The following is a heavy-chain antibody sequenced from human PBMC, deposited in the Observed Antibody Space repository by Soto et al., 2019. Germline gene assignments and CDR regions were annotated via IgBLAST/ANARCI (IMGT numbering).Heavy chain of an antibody. J-gene: IGHJ6*02. V-gene: IGHV1-58*01. CDR3: AASDRVVTDEPGYYYYGMDV. Sequence: SVKVSCKASGFTFTSSAVQWVRQARGQRLEWIGWIVVGSGNTNYAQKFQERVTITRDMSTSTAYMELSSLRSEDTAVYYCAASDRVVTDEPGYYYYGMDVWAKGPRSQSP. CDR1: GFTFTSSA. CDR2: IVVGSGNT. D-gene: IGHD2-21*02.